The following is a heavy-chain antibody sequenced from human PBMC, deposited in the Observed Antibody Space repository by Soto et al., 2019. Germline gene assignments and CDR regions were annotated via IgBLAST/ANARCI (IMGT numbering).Heavy chain of an antibody. V-gene: IGHV4-30-2*01. CDR1: AGSISSGGYS. Sequence: SETLSLTCALSAGSISSGGYSWSWLRQPPGKGLEWIGYIYVIWNTYYNPSLKSRVTISVHRSKNKFSLKLTSVTAAETAVYYCARRRVVVAPGGNDWFDPWGQGTLVIVS. CDR3: ARRRVVVAPGGNDWFDP. D-gene: IGHD2-2*01. J-gene: IGHJ5*02. CDR2: IYVIWNT.